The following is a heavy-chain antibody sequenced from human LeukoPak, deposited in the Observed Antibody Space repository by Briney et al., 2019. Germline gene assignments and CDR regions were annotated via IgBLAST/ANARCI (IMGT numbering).Heavy chain of an antibody. J-gene: IGHJ5*02. Sequence: PSETLSLTCSVSGDSISPYSWTWIRQPAGKGLEWIGRIFTSGAAFYNPSLKSRVTMSIATSKAQFSLRLSSVTAADTAVYYCARVHWNYDGLAWFDPWGQGTLDIVSS. V-gene: IGHV4-4*07. CDR1: GDSISPYS. D-gene: IGHD1-7*01. CDR3: ARVHWNYDGLAWFDP. CDR2: IFTSGAA.